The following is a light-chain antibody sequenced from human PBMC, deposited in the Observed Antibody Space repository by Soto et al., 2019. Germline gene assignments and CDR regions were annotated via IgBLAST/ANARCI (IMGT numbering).Light chain of an antibody. CDR2: EVT. Sequence: QSALTQPPSASGSPGQSATISCTGTNSDVGGYNYVSWYQQHPGKGPKLMIYEVTKRPSGVPDRFSGSKSGNTASLAVAGLQAEDEADYYCSSYAGSNNYVFGTGTKLTVL. J-gene: IGLJ1*01. CDR3: SSYAGSNNYV. CDR1: NSDVGGYNY. V-gene: IGLV2-8*01.